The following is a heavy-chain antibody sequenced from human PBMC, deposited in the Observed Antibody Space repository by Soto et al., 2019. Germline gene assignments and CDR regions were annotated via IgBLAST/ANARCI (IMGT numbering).Heavy chain of an antibody. CDR2: ISYDATNQ. J-gene: IGHJ4*02. D-gene: IGHD3-3*01. CDR3: TREGVGPYDFWSGYYVH. V-gene: IGHV3-30-3*01. Sequence: QVQLVESGGGVVQPGGSLRLSCTASGFIFSQYVMHWVRQAPGKGLEWVAIISYDATNQYYADSVRGRFTISRDNSNNTVYLQMNRLSAEDTAVYYCTREGVGPYDFWSGYYVHWGQGTLVTVSS. CDR1: GFIFSQYV.